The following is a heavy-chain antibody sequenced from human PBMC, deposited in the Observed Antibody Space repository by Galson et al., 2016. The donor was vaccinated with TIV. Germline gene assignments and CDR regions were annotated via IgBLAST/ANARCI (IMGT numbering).Heavy chain of an antibody. J-gene: IGHJ5*02. CDR2: IVGGGYST. Sequence: SLRLSCAASGFTFSDYAMNWVRQAPGKGLEWVSVIVGGGYSTHYADSVEGRFTISRDNSNNMVYLQMNSLRAEDTAIYYCVTLPYSSPSDWFGPWGQGTLVTVSS. CDR3: VTLPYSSPSDWFGP. CDR1: GFTFSDYA. D-gene: IGHD6-6*01. V-gene: IGHV3-23*01.